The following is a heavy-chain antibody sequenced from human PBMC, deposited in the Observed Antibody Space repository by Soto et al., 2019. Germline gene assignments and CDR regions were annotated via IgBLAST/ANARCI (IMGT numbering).Heavy chain of an antibody. J-gene: IGHJ3*01. Sequence: QVQLQESGPGLVEPSETLSLTCSVSGDSMNNYYWCWIRQSDEKGLEWIGRISATGTTTYIPSLKSRITLSVDTSKNQFSLNLKFVTAADTAVYFCARDQSGAADLWGQGTVVTVS. V-gene: IGHV4-4*07. CDR3: ARDQSGAADL. CDR2: ISATGTT. CDR1: GDSMNNYY. D-gene: IGHD7-27*01.